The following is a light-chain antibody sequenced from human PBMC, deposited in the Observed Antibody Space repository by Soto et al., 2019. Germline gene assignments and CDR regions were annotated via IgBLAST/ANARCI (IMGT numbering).Light chain of an antibody. CDR1: SSNIGAGYD. Sequence: QSVLTQPPSVSGAPGQRVTISCTGSSSNIGAGYDVHWYQQLPGTAPKLLIYGNSNRPSGVPDRFSGSKSGTSASLAITGRQAEDEADYYCQSYDSSLSDWVFGGGTQLTVL. J-gene: IGLJ3*02. CDR2: GNS. V-gene: IGLV1-40*01. CDR3: QSYDSSLSDWV.